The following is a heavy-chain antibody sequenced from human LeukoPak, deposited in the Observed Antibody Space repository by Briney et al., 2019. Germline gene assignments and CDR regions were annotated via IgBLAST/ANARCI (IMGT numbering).Heavy chain of an antibody. J-gene: IGHJ3*02. CDR3: ARLPLGYCSSTSCPPGGDAFDI. CDR2: INHSGST. CDR1: GGSFSGYY. Sequence: SETLSLTCAVYGGSFSGYYWSWIRQPPGKGLEWIGEINHSGSTNYNPSLKSRVTISVDTSKNQFSLKLSSVTAADTAVYYCARLPLGYCSSTSCPPGGDAFDIWGQGTMVTVSS. D-gene: IGHD2-2*01. V-gene: IGHV4-34*01.